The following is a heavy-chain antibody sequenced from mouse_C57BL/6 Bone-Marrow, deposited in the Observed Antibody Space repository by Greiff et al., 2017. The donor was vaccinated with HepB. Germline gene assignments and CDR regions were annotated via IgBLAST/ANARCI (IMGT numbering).Heavy chain of an antibody. Sequence: VQLQQSGAELARPGASVTLSCKASGYTFTDYEMHWVKQTPVHGLEWIGAIDPETGGTAYNQKFKGKAILTADKSSSTAYMELRSLTSEDSAVYYCTPMAPLDYWGQGTTLTVSS. CDR2: IDPETGGT. CDR1: GYTFTDYE. J-gene: IGHJ2*01. V-gene: IGHV1-15*01. D-gene: IGHD1-1*02. CDR3: TPMAPLDY.